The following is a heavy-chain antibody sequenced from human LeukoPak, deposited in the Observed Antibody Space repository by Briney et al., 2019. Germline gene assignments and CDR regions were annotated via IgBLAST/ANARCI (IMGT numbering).Heavy chain of an antibody. CDR1: GYTFTSYA. V-gene: IGHV1-3*01. CDR2: INAGNGNT. J-gene: IGHJ4*02. Sequence: ASVKVSCKASGYTFTSYAMHWVRPAPGQRLEWMGWINAGNGNTKYSQKFQGRVTITRDTSASTAYMELSSLRSEDTAVYYCARGLEDSSGYYYDDYWGQGTLVTASS. CDR3: ARGLEDSSGYYYDDY. D-gene: IGHD3-22*01.